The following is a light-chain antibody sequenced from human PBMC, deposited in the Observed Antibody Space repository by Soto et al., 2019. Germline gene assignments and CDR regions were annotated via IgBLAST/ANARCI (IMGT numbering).Light chain of an antibody. Sequence: EIVMKQSAATRAVSPGERSPLSCMASQSVSSNLAWYQQKPGQAPRLLIYGSSTRATGIPARFSGSGSGTEFTLTISSLQSEDFAVYYCQQRSNWPITFGQGTRMEIK. J-gene: IGKJ5*01. V-gene: IGKV3-15*01. CDR3: QQRSNWPIT. CDR2: GSS. CDR1: QSVSSN.